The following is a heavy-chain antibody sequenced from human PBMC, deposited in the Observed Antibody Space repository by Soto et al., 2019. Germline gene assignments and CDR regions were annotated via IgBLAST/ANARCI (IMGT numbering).Heavy chain of an antibody. J-gene: IGHJ3*02. CDR2: ITGSGGSR. CDR1: GLTFSRNA. Sequence: EVQLLESGGGLVQPGGSLRLSCAASGLTFSRNAMSWVRQAPGKGPKWIAGITGSGGSRYYADSVKGRFTISRDNSKNTLFLQMNSLRVEDTALYYCASPPDYIGTYSAWDAFDIWGQGTMVTVSS. V-gene: IGHV3-23*01. CDR3: ASPPDYIGTYSAWDAFDI. D-gene: IGHD1-26*01.